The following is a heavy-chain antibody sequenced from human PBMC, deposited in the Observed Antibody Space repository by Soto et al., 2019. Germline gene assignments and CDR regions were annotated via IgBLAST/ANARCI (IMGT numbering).Heavy chain of an antibody. CDR2: INPSGGST. V-gene: IGHV1-46*01. J-gene: IGHJ6*02. D-gene: IGHD3-22*01. CDR3: ARESLSYYYDSSGYIYGYGMDV. Sequence: VASVKVSCKASGYTFTSYYMHWVRQAPGQGLEWMGIINPSGGSTSYAQKFQGRVTMTRDTSTSTVYMELSSLRSEDTAVYYCARESLSYYYDSSGYIYGYGMDVWGQGTTVTVSS. CDR1: GYTFTSYY.